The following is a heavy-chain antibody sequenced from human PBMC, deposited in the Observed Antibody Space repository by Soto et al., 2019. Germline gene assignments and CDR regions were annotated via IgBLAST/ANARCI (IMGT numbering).Heavy chain of an antibody. CDR3: GKGASTTVFAFNDY. D-gene: IGHD4-17*01. J-gene: IGHJ4*02. Sequence: EVQLVESGGGLVQHGRSLRLSCAASGFTFDDYAMHWVQQGPGKGQEWVSSISWNSGNLGYADSVTGRFTSPRDTAKNSLYLQMTSPRGEDTAVDYCGKGASTTVFAFNDYWGQGTLVNGSS. V-gene: IGHV3-9*01. CDR1: GFTFDDYA. CDR2: ISWNSGNL.